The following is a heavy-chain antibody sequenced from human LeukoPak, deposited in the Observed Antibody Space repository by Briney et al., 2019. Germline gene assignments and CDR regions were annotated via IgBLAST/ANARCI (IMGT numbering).Heavy chain of an antibody. CDR2: ISSSSSYI. V-gene: IGHV3-21*01. D-gene: IGHD3-22*01. CDR1: GFNFSTFT. Sequence: GGSLRLSCAASGFNFSTFTMNWVRQAPGKGLEWVSSISSSSSYIYYADSVKGRFTISRDNAKNSLYLQMNSLRAEDTAVYYCARIGEYYYDSSGYYSETFDYWGQGTLVTVSS. CDR3: ARIGEYYYDSSGYYSETFDY. J-gene: IGHJ4*02.